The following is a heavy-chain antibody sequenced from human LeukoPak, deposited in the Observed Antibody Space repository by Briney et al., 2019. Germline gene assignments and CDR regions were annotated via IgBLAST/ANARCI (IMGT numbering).Heavy chain of an antibody. V-gene: IGHV1-46*01. D-gene: IGHD2-2*01. CDR2: INPTGDST. Sequence: ASVKVSCKASGYTFTGYYIHWVRQAPGQGLEWMGIINPTGDSTSYAQKFQARVTMTRDTSTNTVYMELSSLRSEDTAVYYCARHPSPQLHHFDYWGQGTLVTVSS. J-gene: IGHJ4*02. CDR1: GYTFTGYY. CDR3: ARHPSPQLHHFDY.